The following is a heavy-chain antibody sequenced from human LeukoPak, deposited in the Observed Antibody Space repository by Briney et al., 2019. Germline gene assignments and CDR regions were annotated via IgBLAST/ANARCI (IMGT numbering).Heavy chain of an antibody. D-gene: IGHD3-22*01. Sequence: GGSLRLSCAVSGISLSNYGMSWVRQAPGKGPEWVAGISGSGGSTNYADSVKGRFTISRDNPKNTLYLQMNRLRAEDTAVYFCAKRGVVIRVILVGFHKEAYYFDSWGQGALVTVSS. CDR3: AKRGVVIRVILVGFHKEAYYFDS. CDR1: GISLSNYG. J-gene: IGHJ4*02. CDR2: ISGSGGST. V-gene: IGHV3-23*01.